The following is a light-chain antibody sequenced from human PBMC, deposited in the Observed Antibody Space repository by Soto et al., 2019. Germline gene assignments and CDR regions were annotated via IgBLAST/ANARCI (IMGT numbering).Light chain of an antibody. CDR1: QSVDNTF. CDR2: GVS. V-gene: IGKV3-20*01. CDR3: EQYMSSVS. J-gene: IGKJ1*01. Sequence: EIVLTQSPGSLSLSPGERATLSCRASQSVDNTFFAWYQKKPGQAPRLLMYGVSKRATGIPDRFSVSGSGTHFTRTTGRREPAEFAVYDCEQYMSSVSFGQGTRVEIK.